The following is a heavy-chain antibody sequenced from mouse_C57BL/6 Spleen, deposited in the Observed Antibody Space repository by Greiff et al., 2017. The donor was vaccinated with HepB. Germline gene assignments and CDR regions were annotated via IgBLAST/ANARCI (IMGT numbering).Heavy chain of an antibody. CDR3: ARSTRVTTAWFAY. CDR2: ISSGSSTI. CDR1: GFTFSDYG. D-gene: IGHD2-2*01. V-gene: IGHV5-17*01. J-gene: IGHJ3*01. Sequence: EVKLVESGGGLVKPGGSLKLSCAASGFTFSDYGMHWVRQAPEKGLEWVAYISSGSSTIYYADTVKGRFTISRENAKNTLFLQMTSLRSEEPAMYYCARSTRVTTAWFAYWGQGTLVTVSA.